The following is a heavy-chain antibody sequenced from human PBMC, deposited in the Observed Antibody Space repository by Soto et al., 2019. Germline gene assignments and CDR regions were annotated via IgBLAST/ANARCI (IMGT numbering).Heavy chain of an antibody. Sequence: PGGSLRLSCEASVFPFSSYGIHWVRQAPGKGLEWLAIIWNDGSNEYYADSVKGRFTISRDNSKNTVYLQMHSLRAEDTAMYYCASWGHIVPVSPTDFDHWGEGTLVTVSS. CDR1: VFPFSSYG. D-gene: IGHD2-21*01. CDR3: ASWGHIVPVSPTDFDH. J-gene: IGHJ4*02. V-gene: IGHV3-33*01. CDR2: IWNDGSNE.